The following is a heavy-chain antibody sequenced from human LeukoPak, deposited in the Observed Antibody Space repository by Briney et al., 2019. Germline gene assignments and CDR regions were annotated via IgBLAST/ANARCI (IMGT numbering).Heavy chain of an antibody. Sequence: ASVKVSCKASGYTFTGYYMHWVRQAPGQGLEWMGWINPNSGGTNYAQKFQGWVTMTRDTSISTAYMELSRLRSDDTAVYYCARGLEFYYYYYGMDVWGQGTTVTVSS. V-gene: IGHV1-2*04. CDR1: GYTFTGYY. J-gene: IGHJ6*02. D-gene: IGHD1-1*01. CDR3: ARGLEFYYYYYGMDV. CDR2: INPNSGGT.